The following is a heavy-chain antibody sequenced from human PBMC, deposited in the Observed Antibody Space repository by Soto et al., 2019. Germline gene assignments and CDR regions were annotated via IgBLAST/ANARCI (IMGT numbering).Heavy chain of an antibody. CDR1: GGPFSGYY. CDR2: INQGGST. J-gene: IGHJ4*02. CDR3: ARDRQRGYCTGGDCYSYVDY. D-gene: IGHD2-15*01. V-gene: IGHV4-34*01. Sequence: QVQLQQWGAGLLKPSETLSLTCAIYGGPFSGYYWNWIRQPPGKGLEWIGEINQGGSTNYNPSLKSRVTMAVDTSKIQFSLKRSSVTAAYTAVYYCARDRQRGYCTGGDCYSYVDYWGQGTQVIVSS.